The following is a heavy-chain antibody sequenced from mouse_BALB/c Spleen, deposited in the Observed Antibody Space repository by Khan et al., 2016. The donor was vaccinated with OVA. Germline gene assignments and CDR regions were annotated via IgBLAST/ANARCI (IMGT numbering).Heavy chain of an antibody. CDR3: ARPSYYGNPWFTY. Sequence: EVELVESGGGLVKPGGSLKLSCAASGFAFISYDMSWVRQTPEKRLEWVATISSGGSYSYYPDSVKGRFTISRDIDRKTLYLQMSSLRSEEPAFYYCARPSYYGNPWFTYWGQGTLVTVSA. D-gene: IGHD2-10*01. CDR1: GFAFISYD. J-gene: IGHJ3*01. V-gene: IGHV5-9*02. CDR2: ISSGGSYS.